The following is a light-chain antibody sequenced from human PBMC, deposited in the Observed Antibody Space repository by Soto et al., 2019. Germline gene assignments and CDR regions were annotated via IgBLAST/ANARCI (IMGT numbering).Light chain of an antibody. J-gene: IGKJ1*01. CDR1: QSVLYSSINKNY. CDR3: QQYYSTPPT. CDR2: WAS. V-gene: IGKV4-1*01. Sequence: DIVMTQSPDSLAVSLGERATINCKSSQSVLYSSINKNYLAWYQQKPGQPPKLLIYWASTRESGVPDRFSGRGSGTDFTLTIPSRQAEDVAVYYCQQYYSTPPTFGQGTKVAIK.